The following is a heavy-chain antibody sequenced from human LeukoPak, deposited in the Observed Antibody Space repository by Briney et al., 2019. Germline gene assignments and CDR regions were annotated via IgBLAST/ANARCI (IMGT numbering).Heavy chain of an antibody. CDR2: ISAYNGNT. D-gene: IGHD2-2*01. Sequence: GASVKVSCKASGYTFTSYGISWVRQAPGQGLEWMGWISAYNGNTNYAQKLQGRVTMTTDTSTSTAYMELRSLRSDDTAVYYCARAKGVVRYPYYYYYMDVWGKGTTVTVSS. J-gene: IGHJ6*03. V-gene: IGHV1-18*01. CDR1: GYTFTSYG. CDR3: ARAKGVVRYPYYYYYMDV.